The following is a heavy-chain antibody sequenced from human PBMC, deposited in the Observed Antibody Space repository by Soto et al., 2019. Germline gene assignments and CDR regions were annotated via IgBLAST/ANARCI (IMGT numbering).Heavy chain of an antibody. D-gene: IGHD1-26*01. CDR1: GGSISSYY. J-gene: IGHJ4*02. V-gene: IGHV4-59*01. CDR3: ARYSGTYYAY. CDR2: ISYSGST. Sequence: PSETLSLTCNVSGGSISSYYWTWIRQPPGKGLEWIGFISYSGSTSYNPALKSRVTISVDTSKNQFSLKVNSVTAADTAVYYCARYSGTYYAYWGQGTLVTVSS.